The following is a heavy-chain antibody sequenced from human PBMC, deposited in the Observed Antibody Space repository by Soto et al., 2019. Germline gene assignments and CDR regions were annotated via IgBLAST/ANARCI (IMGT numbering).Heavy chain of an antibody. V-gene: IGHV4-61*01. Sequence: SETLSLTCTVSGGSVSSGNYYWSWIRQPPGKGLEWIGYIYYSGSTNYNPSLKSRVTMSVDTSKNQFSLKLRSVTAADTAVYYCARGSDYGDTFGYWGQGTLVTVSS. CDR3: ARGSDYGDTFGY. J-gene: IGHJ4*02. CDR1: GGSVSSGNYY. CDR2: IYYSGST. D-gene: IGHD4-17*01.